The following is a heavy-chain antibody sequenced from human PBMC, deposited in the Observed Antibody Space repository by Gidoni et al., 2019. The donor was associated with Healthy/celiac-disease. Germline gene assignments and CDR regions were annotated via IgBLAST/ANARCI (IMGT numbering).Heavy chain of an antibody. CDR3: AREPRDDWFDP. Sequence: QVQLQESGPGLVKPSQTLSLTCTVSGGSISSGSYYWSWIRQPAGKGLEWIGRIYTSGSTNYNPSLKSRVTMSVDTSKNQFSLKLSSVTAADTAEYYCAREPRDDWFDPWGQGTLVTVSS. J-gene: IGHJ5*02. CDR2: IYTSGST. V-gene: IGHV4-61*02. CDR1: GGSISSGSYY.